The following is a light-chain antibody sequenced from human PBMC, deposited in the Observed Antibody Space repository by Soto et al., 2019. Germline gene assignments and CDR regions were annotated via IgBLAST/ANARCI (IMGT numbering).Light chain of an antibody. CDR1: QSIRNY. Sequence: DIPMTQSPSSLSASVRDRVTITCRASQSIRNYLNWYQQKPGRAPKILIYAASNLQSGVPSRFSGGGSGTDFTLTITSLQPEDFATYYCQQSYSSPWTFGHGTKVEIK. CDR2: AAS. CDR3: QQSYSSPWT. J-gene: IGKJ1*01. V-gene: IGKV1-39*01.